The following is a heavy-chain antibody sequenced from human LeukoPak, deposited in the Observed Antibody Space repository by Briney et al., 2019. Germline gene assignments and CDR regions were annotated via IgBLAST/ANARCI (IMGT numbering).Heavy chain of an antibody. Sequence: GGSLRLSCAASGFTVSSNYMSWVRQAPGKGLEWVSVIYSGGTTYYADSVKGRFTISRDNSKNTLYLQMHSLRAEDTAVYYCARVNRGDAFDIWGQGTLVTVSS. CDR2: IYSGGTT. V-gene: IGHV3-66*01. CDR1: GFTVSSNY. J-gene: IGHJ3*02. CDR3: ARVNRGDAFDI. D-gene: IGHD3-16*02.